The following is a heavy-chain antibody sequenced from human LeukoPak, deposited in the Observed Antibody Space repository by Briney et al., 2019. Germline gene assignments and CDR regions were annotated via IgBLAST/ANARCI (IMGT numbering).Heavy chain of an antibody. Sequence: SETLSLTCTVSGGSINSYYWTWIRQPAGKGLEWIGRMYISGSTNYNPSLKSRVTMSVDTSKNQFSLKLSSVTAADTAVYYCARVSSSWYQDWYFDLWGRGTLVTVSS. J-gene: IGHJ2*01. CDR1: GGSINSYY. CDR3: ARVSSSWYQDWYFDL. V-gene: IGHV4-4*07. CDR2: MYISGST. D-gene: IGHD6-13*01.